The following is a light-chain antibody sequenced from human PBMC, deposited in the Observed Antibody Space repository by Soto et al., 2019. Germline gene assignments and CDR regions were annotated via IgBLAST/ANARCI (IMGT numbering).Light chain of an antibody. CDR3: SAWEASLNGDV. CDR1: SSNIGSKT. Sequence: QSVLTQPLSASGTPGQRVTISCSGSSSNIGSKTVNWYHQLPGTAPKLLIYSNYQRPSGVPDRFSGSKSGTSASLAISGLQSEDEADYYCSAWEASLNGDVFGTGTKVTVL. CDR2: SNY. V-gene: IGLV1-44*01. J-gene: IGLJ1*01.